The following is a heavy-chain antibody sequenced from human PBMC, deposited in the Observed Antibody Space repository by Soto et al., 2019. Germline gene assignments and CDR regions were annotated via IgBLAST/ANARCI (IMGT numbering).Heavy chain of an antibody. V-gene: IGHV3-23*01. CDR3: AKDLGWVGDDDSSGSTDY. CDR1: GFTFSSYA. D-gene: IGHD3-22*01. CDR2: ISGSGGST. J-gene: IGHJ4*02. Sequence: EVQLLESGGGLVQPGGSLRLSCAASGFTFSSYAMSWVRQAPGKGLEWVSAISGSGGSTYYADSVKGRFTISRDNSKTTLYLQMNSLRAEDTAVYYCAKDLGWVGDDDSSGSTDYWGQGTLVTVSS.